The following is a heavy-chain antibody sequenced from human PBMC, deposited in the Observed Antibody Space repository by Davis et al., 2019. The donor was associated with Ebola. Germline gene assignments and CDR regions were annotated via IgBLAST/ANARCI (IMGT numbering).Heavy chain of an antibody. J-gene: IGHJ4*02. CDR1: GFNFTSYS. V-gene: IGHV3-21*01. D-gene: IGHD2-21*01. CDR2: ISPRSTSI. Sequence: GESLKISCAASGFNFTSYSMNWVRQAPGKGLEWVSSISPRSTSIFYADSVKGRFTISRDNAKNSLYLQMNSLRAEDTAVYYCARRGIASDYWGQGTLVTVSS. CDR3: ARRGIASDY.